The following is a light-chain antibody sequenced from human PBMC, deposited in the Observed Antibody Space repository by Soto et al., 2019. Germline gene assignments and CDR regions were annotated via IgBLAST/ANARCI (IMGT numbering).Light chain of an antibody. CDR1: GSNVGSNS. Sequence: QPVLTQPPSASGTPGQRVTISCSGSGSNVGSNSVSWYQQIPGTAPKLLIYNNNHRPSGVPDRFSGSKSGTSASLAISGLQSEDESEYHCTTWDDSLNGRVFGGGTKLTVL. J-gene: IGLJ3*02. CDR3: TTWDDSLNGRV. CDR2: NNN. V-gene: IGLV1-44*01.